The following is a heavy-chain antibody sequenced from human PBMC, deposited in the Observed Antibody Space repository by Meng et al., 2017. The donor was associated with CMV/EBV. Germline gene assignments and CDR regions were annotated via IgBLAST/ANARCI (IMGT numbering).Heavy chain of an antibody. Sequence: VQVWQSGAGVKKPGSSVKVSCKASGGTVSSYAISWVRQAPGKGLEWMGGIIPIFGTANYAQKFQGRVTITADESTSTACMELSSLRSEDTAVYYCAREGGIVVVPAAPGWFDPWGQGTLVTVSS. J-gene: IGHJ5*02. D-gene: IGHD2-2*01. CDR2: IIPIFGTA. CDR3: AREGGIVVVPAAPGWFDP. CDR1: GGTVSSYA. V-gene: IGHV1-69*01.